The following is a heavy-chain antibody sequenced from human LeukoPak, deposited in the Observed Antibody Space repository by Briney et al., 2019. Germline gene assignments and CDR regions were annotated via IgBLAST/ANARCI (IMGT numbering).Heavy chain of an antibody. V-gene: IGHV4-34*01. Sequence: PSETLSLTCAVYGGSFSGYYWSWIRQPPEKGLEWIGEINLSGSTNYNPSLKSRVTISVDTSKNQFSLKLSSVTAADTAVYYCATEPPPYYYDSSGYPNWFDPWGQGTLVTVSS. CDR3: ATEPPPYYYDSSGYPNWFDP. CDR2: INLSGST. J-gene: IGHJ5*02. D-gene: IGHD3-22*01. CDR1: GGSFSGYY.